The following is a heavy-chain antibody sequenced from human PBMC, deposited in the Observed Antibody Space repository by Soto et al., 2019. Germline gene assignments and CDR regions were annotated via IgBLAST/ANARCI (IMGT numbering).Heavy chain of an antibody. CDR3: ARDPGVTSRCFVRYFDR. J-gene: IGHJ2*01. D-gene: IGHD2-8*01. V-gene: IGHV3-7*01. CDR1: GFTFSNDW. Sequence: GGSLRLSCVGSGFTFSNDWMSWFRQGPGKGLEWVANMKPDGTGKSYVDSVKGRFNISRDNTKNSLYLQVSNLRVEDTAVYYCARDPGVTSRCFVRYFDRWDRGALVTVSS. CDR2: MKPDGTGK.